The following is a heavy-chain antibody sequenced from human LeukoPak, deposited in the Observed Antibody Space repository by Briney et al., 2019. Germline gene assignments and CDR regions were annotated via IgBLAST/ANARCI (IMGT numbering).Heavy chain of an antibody. CDR2: ISGSGGST. CDR3: AKWSLFGSYFDY. D-gene: IGHD3-10*02. V-gene: IGHV3-23*01. Sequence: GGSLRLSCAASGFTFSSYAMSWVRQAPGKGLEWVSAISGSGGSTYYADSVKGRFTISRDNSKNTLYLRMNSLRAEDTAVYYCAKWSLFGSYFDYWGQGTLVTVSS. CDR1: GFTFSSYA. J-gene: IGHJ4*02.